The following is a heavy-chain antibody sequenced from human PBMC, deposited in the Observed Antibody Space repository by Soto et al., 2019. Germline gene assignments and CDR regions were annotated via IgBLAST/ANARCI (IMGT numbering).Heavy chain of an antibody. CDR1: GFSFSSYT. Sequence: VQLVESGGGLVQPGGSLRLSCAASGFSFSSYTMNWVRRAPGKGLEWVSLITSRTYMSYADSVKGRFTISRDNAKNSLYLQMNSLRADDAAVYYCARNPLPQYCSGGSCSPVWGQGTTVIVSS. CDR3: ARNPLPQYCSGGSCSPV. V-gene: IGHV3-21*01. CDR2: ITSRTYM. J-gene: IGHJ6*02. D-gene: IGHD2-15*01.